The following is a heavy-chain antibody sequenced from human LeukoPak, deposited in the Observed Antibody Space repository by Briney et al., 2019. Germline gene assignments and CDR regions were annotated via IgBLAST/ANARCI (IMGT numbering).Heavy chain of an antibody. V-gene: IGHV4-39*07. D-gene: IGHD3-9*01. CDR3: ARGGYYDILTGHETVDAFDI. Sequence: SETLSLTCTVSGGSISSSSYYWGWIRQPPGKGLEWIGSIYYSGSTYYNPSLKSRVTISVDTSKNQFSLKLSSVTAADTAVYYCARGGYYDILTGHETVDAFDIWGQGTMVTVSP. CDR1: GGSISSSSYY. J-gene: IGHJ3*02. CDR2: IYYSGST.